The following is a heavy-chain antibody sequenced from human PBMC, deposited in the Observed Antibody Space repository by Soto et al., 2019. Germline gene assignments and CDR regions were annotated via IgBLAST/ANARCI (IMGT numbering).Heavy chain of an antibody. J-gene: IGHJ5*02. CDR1: GFTFSSYS. CDR3: ARGIAARPGVFWFDP. CDR2: ISSSSSYI. Sequence: GGSLRLSCAASGFTFSSYSMNWVRQAPGKGLEWVSYISSSSSYIYYADSLKGRFTISRDNAKNSLYLQMNSLRAEDTAVYYCARGIAARPGVFWFDPWGQGTLVTVSS. V-gene: IGHV3-21*01. D-gene: IGHD6-6*01.